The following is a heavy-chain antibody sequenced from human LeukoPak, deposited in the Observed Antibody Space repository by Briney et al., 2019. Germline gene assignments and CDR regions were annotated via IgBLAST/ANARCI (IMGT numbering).Heavy chain of an antibody. V-gene: IGHV3-48*01. CDR1: GFTFSSYS. D-gene: IGHD3-22*01. J-gene: IGHJ5*02. CDR3: ARDPLSGYYANWFDP. Sequence: GKSLRLSCAAFGFTFSSYSMNWVRQAPGKGLEWVSYISSSSSTIYYADSVKGRFTISRDNAKNSLYLQMNSLRAEDTAVYYCARDPLSGYYANWFDPWGQGTLVTVSS. CDR2: ISSSSSTI.